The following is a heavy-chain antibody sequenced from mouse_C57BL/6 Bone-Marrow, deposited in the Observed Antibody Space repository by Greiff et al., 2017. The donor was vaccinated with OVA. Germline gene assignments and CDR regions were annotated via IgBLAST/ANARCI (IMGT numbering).Heavy chain of an antibody. Sequence: QVQLQQSGAELVKPGASVKISCKASGYAFSSYWMNWVKQRPGKGLEWIGQIYPGDGDTNYNGKFKGKATLTADKSSSTAYMQLSSLTSEDSAVYFCAREEGGYYYGSSSYFDYWGQGTTLTVSS. V-gene: IGHV1-80*01. D-gene: IGHD1-1*01. CDR1: GYAFSSYW. CDR2: IYPGDGDT. CDR3: AREEGGYYYGSSSYFDY. J-gene: IGHJ2*01.